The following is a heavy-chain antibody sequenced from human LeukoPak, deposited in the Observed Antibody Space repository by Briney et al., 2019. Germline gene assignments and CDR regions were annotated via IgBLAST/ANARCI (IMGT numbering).Heavy chain of an antibody. V-gene: IGHV5-51*01. CDR3: ARIAAYSYGNYYYYYYMDV. CDR2: IYPGDSDT. D-gene: IGHD5-18*01. J-gene: IGHJ6*03. CDR1: GYSFTSYW. Sequence: GGSLKISCKGSGYSFTSYWIGWVRQMPGKGLEWMGIIYPGDSDTRYSPSFQGQVTISAAKSISTAYLQWSSLKASDTAMYYCARIAAYSYGNYYYYYYMDVWGKGTTVTVSS.